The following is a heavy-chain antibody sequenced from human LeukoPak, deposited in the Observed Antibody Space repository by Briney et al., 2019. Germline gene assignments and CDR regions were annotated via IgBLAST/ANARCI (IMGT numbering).Heavy chain of an antibody. CDR3: GRDYRATGIILVFDY. Sequence: ASVKVSCKVSGYTFTNYGISWVRQAPAQGLEWMGWISSYNSNTNYAQKFQDRVTMTTDTSTGTAYMELRSLRSDDTAVYYCGRDYRATGIILVFDYWGQGTLVTVPS. CDR2: ISSYNSNT. J-gene: IGHJ4*02. CDR1: GYTFTNYG. D-gene: IGHD1-26*01. V-gene: IGHV1-18*01.